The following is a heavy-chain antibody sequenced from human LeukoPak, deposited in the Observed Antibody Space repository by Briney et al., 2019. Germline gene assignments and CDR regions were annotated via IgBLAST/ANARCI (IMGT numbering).Heavy chain of an antibody. CDR2: INAGNGNT. CDR1: GYTFTSYV. CDR3: ARDLPRYCSSTSCQGNY. D-gene: IGHD2-2*01. Sequence: ASVKVSCKASGYTFTSYVMHWVRQAPGQRLKWMGWINAGNGNTKYSQKFQGRVTITRDTSASTAYMELSSLRSEDTAVYYCARDLPRYCSSTSCQGNYWGQGTLVTVSS. V-gene: IGHV1-3*01. J-gene: IGHJ4*02.